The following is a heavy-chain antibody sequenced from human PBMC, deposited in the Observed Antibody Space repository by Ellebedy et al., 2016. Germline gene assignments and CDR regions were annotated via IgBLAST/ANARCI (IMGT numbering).Heavy chain of an antibody. Sequence: SETLSLTCTVSGGSISSYYWSWIRQPPGKGLEWIGYIYYSGSTNYNPSLKSRVTISVDTSKNQFSLKLSSVTAADTAMYYCARQSYYYDSSGYWLYYFDYWGQGTLVTVSS. CDR2: IYYSGST. J-gene: IGHJ4*02. D-gene: IGHD3-22*01. CDR1: GGSISSYY. V-gene: IGHV4-59*08. CDR3: ARQSYYYDSSGYWLYYFDY.